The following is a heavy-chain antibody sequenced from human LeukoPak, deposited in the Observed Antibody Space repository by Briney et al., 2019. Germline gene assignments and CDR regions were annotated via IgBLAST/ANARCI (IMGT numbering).Heavy chain of an antibody. Sequence: SQTLSLTCTVSGGSISSTRYFWSWIRQPAGKGPEWIGRLYSSGTIDYNPSLKSRVTISVDTSKNLFSLTLRSVTAADTAVYYCAREDYYGGSGYFWIFDSWGQGTPVTVSS. CDR3: AREDYYGGSGYFWIFDS. D-gene: IGHD3-22*01. V-gene: IGHV4-61*02. CDR1: GGSISSTRYF. CDR2: LYSSGTI. J-gene: IGHJ4*02.